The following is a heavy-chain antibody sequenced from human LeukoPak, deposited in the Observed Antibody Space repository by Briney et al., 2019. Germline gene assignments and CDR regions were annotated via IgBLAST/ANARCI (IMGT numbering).Heavy chain of an antibody. CDR2: INPNSGGT. CDR3: ARFRGYYGSGIEGGFDY. V-gene: IGHV1-2*02. D-gene: IGHD3-10*01. J-gene: IGHJ4*02. Sequence: ASVKVSCKASGYTFTGYYMRWVRQAPGQGLEWMGWINPNSGGTNYAQKFQGRVTMTRDTSISTAYMELSRLRSDDTAVYYCARFRGYYGSGIEGGFDYWGQGTLVTVSS. CDR1: GYTFTGYY.